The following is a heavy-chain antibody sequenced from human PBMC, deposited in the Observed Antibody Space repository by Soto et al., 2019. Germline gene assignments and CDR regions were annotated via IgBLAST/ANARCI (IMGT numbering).Heavy chain of an antibody. CDR2: ISGSGGST. CDR1: GFTFSSYA. V-gene: IGHV3-23*01. Sequence: EVQLLESGGGLVQPGGSLRLSCAASGFTFSSYAMSWVRQAPGKGLEWVSAISGSGGSTYYADSVKGRFTISRDNSKNTLYLKMNSLGAEDTAVYYCAKFGCTSGVPQCGYYYYYMDVWGKGTTVTVSS. D-gene: IGHD2-8*01. J-gene: IGHJ6*03. CDR3: AKFGCTSGVPQCGYYYYYMDV.